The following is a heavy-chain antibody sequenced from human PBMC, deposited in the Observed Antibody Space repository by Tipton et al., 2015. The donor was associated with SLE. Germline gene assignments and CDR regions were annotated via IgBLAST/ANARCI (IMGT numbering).Heavy chain of an antibody. CDR3: ARVSRDILTGYSYFDS. V-gene: IGHV1-18*01. CDR1: GYTFSSYG. CDR2: ISAYNGNT. J-gene: IGHJ4*02. D-gene: IGHD3-9*01. Sequence: QLVQSGAEVRKPGASVKVSCKASGYTFSSYGIIWVRQAPGQGLEWMGWISAYNGNTNCAQKLQGRVTMTTDASTSTAYMDLYRLTSDDTAVYYCARVSRDILTGYSYFDSWGQGTLVIVSS.